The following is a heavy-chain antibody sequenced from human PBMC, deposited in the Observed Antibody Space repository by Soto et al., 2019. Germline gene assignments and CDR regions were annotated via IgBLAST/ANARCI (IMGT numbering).Heavy chain of an antibody. D-gene: IGHD1-26*01. CDR1: GDSVSSNSAA. CDR3: ASRYRKTPGPVAPYYYYYMDV. J-gene: IGHJ6*03. Sequence: PSQTLSLTCAISGDSVSSNSAAWNWIRQSPSRGLEWLGRTYYRSKWYNDYAVSVKSRITINPDTSKNQFSLQLNSVTPEDTAVYYCASRYRKTPGPVAPYYYYYMDVWGKGTTVTVSS. CDR2: TYYRSKWYN. V-gene: IGHV6-1*01.